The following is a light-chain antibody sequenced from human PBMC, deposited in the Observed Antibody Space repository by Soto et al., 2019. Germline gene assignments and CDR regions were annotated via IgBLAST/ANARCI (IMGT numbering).Light chain of an antibody. J-gene: IGKJ4*01. CDR2: GAS. CDR1: QSVSSD. V-gene: IGKV3-15*01. CDR3: QQYDTSPLT. Sequence: EIVMTQSPATLSVSPGERATLSCRASQSVSSDLAWYHQKPGQAPRLLIYGASTRATGIPARFSGSGSGTEFTLTISSLQPDDVGTYYCQQYDTSPLTFGGGTKVEVK.